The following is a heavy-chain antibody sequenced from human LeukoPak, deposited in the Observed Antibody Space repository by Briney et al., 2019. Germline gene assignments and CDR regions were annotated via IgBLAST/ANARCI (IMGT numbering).Heavy chain of an antibody. V-gene: IGHV3-48*03. J-gene: IGHJ6*04. D-gene: IGHD3-10*02. CDR1: GFTFSSYE. CDR3: AELGITMIGGV. Sequence: GGSLRLSCAASGFTFSSYEMTWVRQAPGQGLEWVSYISSSGSTIYYADSVKGRFTISRDNAKISLYLQMNSLRAEDTAVDYCAELGITMIGGVWGKGTTVTISS. CDR2: ISSSGSTI.